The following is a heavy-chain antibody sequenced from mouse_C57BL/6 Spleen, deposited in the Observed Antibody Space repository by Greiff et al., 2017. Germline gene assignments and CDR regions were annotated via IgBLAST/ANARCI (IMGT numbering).Heavy chain of an antibody. CDR1: GYSFTDYH. CDR3: AISGTMDTAIALEY. D-gene: IGHD2-2*01. V-gene: IGHV1-39*01. J-gene: IGHJ4*01. Sequence: VQLQQSGPELVKPGASVKISCKASGYSFTDYHMNWVKQSNGKCLEWIGVINPNYGTTSYNQKFKVKATLTVDQSSSTAYMQLNSLTSEDSAVYYCAISGTMDTAIALEYWGQGTSVTVSS. CDR2: INPNYGTT.